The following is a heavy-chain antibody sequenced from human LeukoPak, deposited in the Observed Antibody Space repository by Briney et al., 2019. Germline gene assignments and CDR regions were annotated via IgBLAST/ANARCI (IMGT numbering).Heavy chain of an antibody. CDR1: GFTFSSYW. V-gene: IGHV3-7*01. D-gene: IGHD2-2*01. CDR3: ARGRAYFVVVPAAMGSGAFDI. CDR2: IKQDGSEK. J-gene: IGHJ3*02. Sequence: GGSLRLSCAASGFTFSSYWMSWVRQAPGKGLEWVANIKQDGSEKYYVDSVKGRFTISRDNAKNSLYLQMNSLRAEDTAVYYCARGRAYFVVVPAAMGSGAFDIWGQGTMVTVSS.